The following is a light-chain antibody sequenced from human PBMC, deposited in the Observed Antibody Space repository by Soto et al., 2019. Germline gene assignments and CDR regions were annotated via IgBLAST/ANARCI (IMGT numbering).Light chain of an antibody. CDR2: EVS. V-gene: IGLV2-18*02. CDR3: SSYRSSTVV. CDR1: SSDVGSYNR. J-gene: IGLJ2*01. Sequence: QSALTQPPSVSGSPGQSVTISCTGTSSDVGSYNRVSWYQQPPGTAPKLIIYEVSNRPSGVPDRFSGSKSGNTASLTISGLQAEDVVDYYCSSYRSSTVVFGGGTKLTVL.